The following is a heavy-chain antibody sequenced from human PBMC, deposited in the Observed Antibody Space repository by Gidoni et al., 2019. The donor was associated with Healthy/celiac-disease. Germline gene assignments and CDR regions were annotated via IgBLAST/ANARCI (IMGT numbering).Heavy chain of an antibody. CDR1: GFTFSSYA. Sequence: GFTFSSYAMHWVRQAPGKGLEWVAVISYDGSKKYYEDYVKGRFTIARDNSKNTLYLQMNSLRAEDTAVYYCARVWTTSPMVSDAFDIWGQGKMVTVS. D-gene: IGHD3-10*01. CDR2: ISYDGSKK. J-gene: IGHJ3*02. V-gene: IGHV3-30-3*01. CDR3: ARVWTTSPMVSDAFDI.